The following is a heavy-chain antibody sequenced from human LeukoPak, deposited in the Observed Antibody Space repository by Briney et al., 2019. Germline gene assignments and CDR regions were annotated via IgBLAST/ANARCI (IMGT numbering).Heavy chain of an antibody. Sequence: ASVRVSCKASGGIFSSYGMNWVRQAPGQGLEWMGRIIPMCGATNYAQKFQGRVTVTTDESTSTAYMELSSLRSEDTAVYYCARGSYSDYIFDYWGQGTLVTVSS. CDR1: GGIFSSYG. J-gene: IGHJ4*02. CDR3: ARGSYSDYIFDY. V-gene: IGHV1-69*05. D-gene: IGHD4-11*01. CDR2: IIPMCGAT.